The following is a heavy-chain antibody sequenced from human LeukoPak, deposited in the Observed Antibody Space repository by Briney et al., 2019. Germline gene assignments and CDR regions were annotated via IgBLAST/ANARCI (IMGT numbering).Heavy chain of an antibody. CDR1: GASISGSGYY. CDR3: AKSGGYGLIDY. Sequence: SETLSLTCTVSGASISGSGYYWGWIRQPPGKGLEWIGSIYSSGSTYYSASLQSRVTISIETSKNQISLRLNSVTAADTAMYYCAKSGGYGLIDYWGQGTPVTVSS. CDR2: IYSSGST. J-gene: IGHJ4*02. D-gene: IGHD1-26*01. V-gene: IGHV4-39*01.